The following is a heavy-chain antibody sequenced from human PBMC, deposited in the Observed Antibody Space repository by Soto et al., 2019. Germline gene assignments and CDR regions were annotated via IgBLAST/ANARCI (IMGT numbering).Heavy chain of an antibody. CDR1: GGTFSSYA. D-gene: IGHD4-17*01. CDR2: IIPIFGTA. J-gene: IGHJ4*02. CDR3: ATGGYDYGDADFDY. Sequence: SVKVSCKASGGTFSSYAISWVRQAPGQGPEWMGGIIPIFGTANYAQKFQGRVTITADESTSTAYMELSSLRSEDTAVYYCATGGYDYGDADFDYWGQGTLVTVS. V-gene: IGHV1-69*13.